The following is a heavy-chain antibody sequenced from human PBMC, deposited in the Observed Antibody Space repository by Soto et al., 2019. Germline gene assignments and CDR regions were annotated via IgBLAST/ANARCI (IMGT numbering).Heavy chain of an antibody. CDR1: GFTFSSYS. J-gene: IGHJ6*03. V-gene: IGHV3-48*01. CDR2: ISSSSSTI. Sequence: EVQLVESGGGLVQPGGSLRLSCAASGFTFSSYSMNWVRQAPGKGLEWVSYISSSSSTIYYADSVKGRFTISRDNAKNSLYLQMNSLRAEDTAVYYCARAFWSGYLTENYYMDVWGKGTTVTVSS. CDR3: ARAFWSGYLTENYYMDV. D-gene: IGHD3-3*01.